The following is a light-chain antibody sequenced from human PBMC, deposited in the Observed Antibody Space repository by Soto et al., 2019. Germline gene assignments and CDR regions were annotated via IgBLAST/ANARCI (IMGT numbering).Light chain of an antibody. J-gene: IGKJ2*01. CDR2: GAH. V-gene: IGKV3-20*01. Sequence: EIVLTQSPGTLSLSPGERATLSCRASQSGSSTSLAWYQQRPGQAHRLLLYGAHNRATGSPDRFSGSGAGTDFTLTISRLEPEDFAVYYCQQYGGSPLYTFGQGTKLEIK. CDR1: QSGSSTS. CDR3: QQYGGSPLYT.